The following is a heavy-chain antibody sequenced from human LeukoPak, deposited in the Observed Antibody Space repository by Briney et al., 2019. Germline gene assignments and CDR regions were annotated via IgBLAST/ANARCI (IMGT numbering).Heavy chain of an antibody. CDR2: ISGSGGST. Sequence: GRSLRLSCTASGFTFGDYAMSWVRQAPGKGLEWVSAISGSGGSTYYADSVKGRFTISRDNSKNTLYLQMNSLRAEDTAVYYCAKEGEYYDFWSGYSDAFDIWGQGTMVTVSS. J-gene: IGHJ3*02. V-gene: IGHV3-23*01. D-gene: IGHD3-3*01. CDR1: GFTFGDYA. CDR3: AKEGEYYDFWSGYSDAFDI.